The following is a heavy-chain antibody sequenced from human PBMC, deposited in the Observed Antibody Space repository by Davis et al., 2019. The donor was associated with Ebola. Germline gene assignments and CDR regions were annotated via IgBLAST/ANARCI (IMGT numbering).Heavy chain of an antibody. Sequence: PGGSLRLSCAASGFTFSSYGMHWVRQAPGKGLEWVAVISYDGSNKYYADSVKGRFTISRDNSKNTLYLQMNSLRAEDTAVYYCAKDFNRRGIAVAGSAPPDAFDIWGQGTMVTVSS. CDR3: AKDFNRRGIAVAGSAPPDAFDI. J-gene: IGHJ3*02. D-gene: IGHD6-19*01. CDR2: ISYDGSNK. CDR1: GFTFSSYG. V-gene: IGHV3-30*18.